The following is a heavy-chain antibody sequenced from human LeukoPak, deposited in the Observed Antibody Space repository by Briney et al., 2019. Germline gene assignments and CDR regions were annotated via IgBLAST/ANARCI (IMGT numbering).Heavy chain of an antibody. CDR3: AKSNGYGLVDI. V-gene: IGHV4-4*02. D-gene: IGHD3-10*01. CDR2: IYHSGST. CDR1: GASISSNNW. J-gene: IGHJ3*02. Sequence: SETLSLTCAVSGASISSNNWWNWVRQPPGKGLEWIGEIYHSGSTNYSPSLKSRVTISLDTSRNQFSLKLNSVTAADTAVYYCAKSNGYGLVDIWGQGTMVTVSS.